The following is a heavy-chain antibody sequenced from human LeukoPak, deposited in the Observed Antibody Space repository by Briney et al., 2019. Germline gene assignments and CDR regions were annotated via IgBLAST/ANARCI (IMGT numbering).Heavy chain of an antibody. CDR1: GFTFSSYE. CDR2: ISSSGSTI. CDR3: ARSLGATGYNWFDP. J-gene: IGHJ5*02. D-gene: IGHD1-26*01. Sequence: PGGSLRLSCAASGFTFSSYEMNWVRQAPGKGLEWVSYISSSGSTIYYADSVKGRFTISRDNAKNSLYLQMNSLRAEDTAVYYCARSLGATGYNWFDPWGQGTLVTVSS. V-gene: IGHV3-48*03.